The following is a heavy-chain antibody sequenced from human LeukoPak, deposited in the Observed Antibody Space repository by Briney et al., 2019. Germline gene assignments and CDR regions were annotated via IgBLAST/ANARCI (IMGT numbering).Heavy chain of an antibody. V-gene: IGHV4-31*03. J-gene: IGHJ6*02. CDR1: GGSISSGGYY. CDR2: IYYSGST. Sequence: PSETLSLTCTVSGGSISSGGYYWSWIRQHPGKGLEWIGYIYYSGSTYYNPSLKSRVTISVDTSKNQFSLKLSSVTAADTAVYYRARSASGTYYYYGMDVWGQGTTVTVSS. D-gene: IGHD1-7*01. CDR3: ARSASGTYYYYGMDV.